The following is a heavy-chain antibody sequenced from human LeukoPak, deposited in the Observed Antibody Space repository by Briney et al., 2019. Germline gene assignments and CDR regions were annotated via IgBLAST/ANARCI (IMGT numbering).Heavy chain of an antibody. Sequence: GRSLRLSCAASGFTFSSYAMHWVRQAPGKGLEWVGFIRSKAYGGTTEYAASVKGRFTISRDDSKSIAYLQMNSLKTEDTAVYYCTRVCVVVPAEVYYFDYWGQGTLVTVSS. CDR1: GFTFSSYA. CDR3: TRVCVVVPAEVYYFDY. J-gene: IGHJ4*02. V-gene: IGHV3-49*04. CDR2: IRSKAYGGTT. D-gene: IGHD2-2*01.